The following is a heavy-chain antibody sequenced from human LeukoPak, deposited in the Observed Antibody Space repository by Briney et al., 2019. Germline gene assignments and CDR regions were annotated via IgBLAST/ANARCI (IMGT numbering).Heavy chain of an antibody. Sequence: SETLSLTCAVSGYSISSGYYWGWIRQPPGKGLEWIGSIYYTGSTYYNSSLKSRVTISVDTSKNQFSLNLSSVTAADTAVYYCASRCAYHVYGYWGQGTLVTVSS. D-gene: IGHD5/OR15-5a*01. V-gene: IGHV4-38-2*01. J-gene: IGHJ4*02. CDR2: IYYTGST. CDR1: GYSISSGYY. CDR3: ASRCAYHVYGY.